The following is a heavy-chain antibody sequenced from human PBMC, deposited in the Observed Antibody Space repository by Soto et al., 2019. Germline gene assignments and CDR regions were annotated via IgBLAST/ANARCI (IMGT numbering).Heavy chain of an antibody. J-gene: IGHJ4*02. V-gene: IGHV1-18*01. CDR1: GYTFTNHG. Sequence: ASVKVSCKASGYTFTNHGISWVRQAPGQGLEWMGWISAYNGNTKYAQNLQGRVTMTTDTSTSTAYMELRSPRSDDTAVYFCARESYDYWGQGTLVTVSS. CDR3: ARESYDY. CDR2: ISAYNGNT.